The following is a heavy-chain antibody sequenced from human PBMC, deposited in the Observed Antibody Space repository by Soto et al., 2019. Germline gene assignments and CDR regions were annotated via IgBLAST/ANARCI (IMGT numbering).Heavy chain of an antibody. J-gene: IGHJ6*02. Sequence: SQTLSLTCAISGDSVSSNSAAWNWIRQSPSRGLEWLGRTYYRSKWYNDYAVSVKSRITINPDTSKNQFSLQLNSVTPEDTAVYYCALADIVVVPAAIGTDHYYYGMDVWGQGTTVTVSS. CDR1: GDSVSSNSAA. CDR2: TYYRSKWYN. CDR3: ALADIVVVPAAIGTDHYYYGMDV. D-gene: IGHD2-2*01. V-gene: IGHV6-1*01.